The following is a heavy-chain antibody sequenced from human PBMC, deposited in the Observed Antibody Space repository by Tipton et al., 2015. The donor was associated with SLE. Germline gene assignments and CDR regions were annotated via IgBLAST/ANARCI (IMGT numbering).Heavy chain of an antibody. CDR3: AREGGYCSSTSCYGLGYGMDV. J-gene: IGHJ6*02. Sequence: QLVQSGAEVKKPGASVKVSCKASGYTFTSYYMLWVRQAPGQGLEWMGIINPSGGSTSYAQKFQGRVTMTKDTSTSTVYMELSSLRSEDTAVYYCAREGGYCSSTSCYGLGYGMDVWGQGTTVTVSS. CDR2: INPSGGST. V-gene: IGHV1-46*01. CDR1: GYTFTSYY. D-gene: IGHD2-2*01.